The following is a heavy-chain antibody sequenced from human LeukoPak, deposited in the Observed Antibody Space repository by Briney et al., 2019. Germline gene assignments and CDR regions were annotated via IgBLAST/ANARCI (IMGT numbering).Heavy chain of an antibody. D-gene: IGHD6-6*01. CDR2: ISAYNGNT. CDR1: GYTFTSYG. J-gene: IGHJ4*02. Sequence: ASVKVSCKASGYTFTSYGISWVRQAPGQGLEWMGWISAYNGNTNYAQKLQGRVTMTTDTSTSTAYMELRSLRSDDTAVYYCARDSPPYSSSSPLGVDWGQGTLVTVSS. CDR3: ARDSPPYSSSSPLGVD. V-gene: IGHV1-18*01.